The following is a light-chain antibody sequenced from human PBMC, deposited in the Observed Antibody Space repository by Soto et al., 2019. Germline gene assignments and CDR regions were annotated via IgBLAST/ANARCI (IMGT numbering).Light chain of an antibody. J-gene: IGKJ4*01. Sequence: DIQMTQSPSSLSAFVGDRVTITCRASQSISSYLNWYQQKPGKAPKLLIYVASSLQSGVPSRFSGSGSVTDFTLTISSLQPEDVATYDCQQSHGPFGGGTKVEVK. V-gene: IGKV1-39*01. CDR1: QSISSY. CDR2: VAS. CDR3: QQSHGP.